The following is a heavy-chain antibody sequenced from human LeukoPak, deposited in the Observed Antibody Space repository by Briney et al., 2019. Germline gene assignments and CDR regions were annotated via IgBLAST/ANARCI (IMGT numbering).Heavy chain of an antibody. J-gene: IGHJ6*02. D-gene: IGHD6-19*01. V-gene: IGHV6-1*01. CDR2: TYYRSNWNN. Sequence: SQTLPLTCAVSGDSVSSNTAAWNWIRQSPSRGLEWLGRTYYRSNWNNDYAPSVKSRATINPDTSKNQFSLQLNSVTPEDTAVYYCVRQYSSGWSWYYGLDVWGQGTTVTVSS. CDR3: VRQYSSGWSWYYGLDV. CDR1: GDSVSSNTAA.